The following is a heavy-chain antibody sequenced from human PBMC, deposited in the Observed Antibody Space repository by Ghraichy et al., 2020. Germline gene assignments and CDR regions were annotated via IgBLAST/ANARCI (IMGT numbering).Heavy chain of an antibody. CDR2: IDHSGST. J-gene: IGHJ6*03. CDR3: ARRVEIGPSDKYMDV. CDR1: DASFRHSY. Sequence: SETLSLTCAVYDASFRHSYWERTCELPGKEKEWIGEIDHSGSTKYNPSLKSRITMSVGTSKNQFSLKLTSVSAADTAVYFCARRVEIGPSDKYMDVWGKGTTVTVSS. V-gene: IGHV4-34*10. D-gene: IGHD2-2*01.